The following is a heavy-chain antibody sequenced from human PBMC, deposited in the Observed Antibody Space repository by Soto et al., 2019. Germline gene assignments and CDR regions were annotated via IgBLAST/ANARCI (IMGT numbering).Heavy chain of an antibody. CDR1: GYTFTGYY. J-gene: IGHJ5*02. CDR3: ARGHYYDSRHWFDP. D-gene: IGHD3-22*01. V-gene: IGHV1-2*04. Sequence: ASVKVSCKASGYTFTGYYMHWVRQAPGQGLEWMGWINPNSGGTNYAQKFQGWVTMTRDTSISTAYMELSRLRSDDTAVYYCARGHYYDSRHWFDPWGQGTLVTVSS. CDR2: INPNSGGT.